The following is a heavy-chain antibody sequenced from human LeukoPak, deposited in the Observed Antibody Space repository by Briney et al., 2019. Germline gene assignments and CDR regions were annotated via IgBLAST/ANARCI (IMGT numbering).Heavy chain of an antibody. CDR3: ARDGEAAAGYFDY. V-gene: IGHV3-21*01. CDR1: GFTFSSYS. J-gene: IGHJ4*02. Sequence: GGSLRLSCAASGFTFSSYSMNWVRQAPGKGLEWVSSISSSSSYIYYADSVKGRFTISRDNAKNSLYLQMNSLRAEDTAVYYCARDGEAAAGYFDYWGQGTLVTVSS. CDR2: ISSSSSYI. D-gene: IGHD6-13*01.